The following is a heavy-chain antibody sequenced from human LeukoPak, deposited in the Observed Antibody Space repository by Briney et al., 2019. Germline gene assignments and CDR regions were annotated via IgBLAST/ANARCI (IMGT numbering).Heavy chain of an antibody. D-gene: IGHD3-3*01. J-gene: IGHJ4*02. CDR1: GYTFTDYY. CDR2: INPNSGGT. Sequence: ASVKVSCKTSGYTFTDYYIHWVRQAPGQGLEWMGWINPNSGGTNYAQKFQGRVTMTRDTSISTAYMELSRLRSDDTAVYYCARVGDLNGDFWSFGGWGQGTLVTVSS. CDR3: ARVGDLNGDFWSFGG. V-gene: IGHV1-2*02.